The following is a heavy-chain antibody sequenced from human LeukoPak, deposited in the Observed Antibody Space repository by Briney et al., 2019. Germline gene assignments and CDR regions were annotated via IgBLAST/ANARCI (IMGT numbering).Heavy chain of an antibody. V-gene: IGHV4-59*01. D-gene: IGHD5-24*01. CDR1: GGSISNYY. CDR2: YYRGST. CDR3: ARCRDGYNYWFDP. J-gene: IGHJ5*02. Sequence: SETLSLTCSVSGGSISNYYWSWTGSPQGRDWSGLVIYYRGSTNYNPSLESRVTISVDTSKNQFSLKLTSVTAADTAVYYCARCRDGYNYWFDPWGQGTLVTVSS.